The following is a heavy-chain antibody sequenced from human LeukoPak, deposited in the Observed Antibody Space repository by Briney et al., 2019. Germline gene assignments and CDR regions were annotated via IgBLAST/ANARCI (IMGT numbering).Heavy chain of an antibody. Sequence: SGPTLVNPTQALTLTCTFSGFSLSTSGMCVSWIRQPPGKALEWLPRIDWDDDKYYSTSLKTRLTISKDTSKNQVVLTMTNMDPVDTATYYCARCNYDILTGYFDYWGQGTLVTVSS. V-gene: IGHV2-70*11. CDR2: IDWDDDK. D-gene: IGHD3-9*01. J-gene: IGHJ4*02. CDR1: GFSLSTSGMC. CDR3: ARCNYDILTGYFDY.